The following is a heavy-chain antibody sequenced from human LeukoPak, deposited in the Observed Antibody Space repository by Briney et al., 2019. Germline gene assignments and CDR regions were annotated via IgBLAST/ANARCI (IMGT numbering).Heavy chain of an antibody. Sequence: SETLSLTCTVSGGSISSYYWSWIRQPPGKGLEWIGYIYYSGSTNYNPSLKSRVTISVDTSENQFSLKLSSVTAADTAVYYCARGSYSSSWYFSPELFDYWGQGTLVTVSS. CDR3: ARGSYSSSWYFSPELFDY. V-gene: IGHV4-59*01. J-gene: IGHJ4*02. CDR1: GGSISSYY. CDR2: IYYSGST. D-gene: IGHD6-13*01.